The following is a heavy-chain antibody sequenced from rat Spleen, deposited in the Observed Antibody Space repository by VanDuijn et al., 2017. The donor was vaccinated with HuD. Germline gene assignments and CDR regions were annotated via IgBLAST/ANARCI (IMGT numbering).Heavy chain of an antibody. V-gene: IGHV5-31*01. J-gene: IGHJ2*01. Sequence: EVQLVESGGGLVQPGRSLKLSCAASGFTFNNYLMTWIRQAPGKGLEWVASIMNTGDSTYYPDSVKGRFTVSRDNAKSSLYLQMDSLRSEDSATYYCARDSTYASLDYWGQGVTVTVSS. CDR2: IMNTGDST. CDR3: ARDSTYASLDY. CDR1: GFTFNNYL. D-gene: IGHD1-2*01.